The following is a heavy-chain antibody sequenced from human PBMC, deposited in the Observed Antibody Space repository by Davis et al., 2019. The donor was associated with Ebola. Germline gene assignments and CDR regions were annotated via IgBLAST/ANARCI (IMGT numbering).Heavy chain of an antibody. CDR3: ARGRDGYSYYYYYYGMDV. CDR1: GYTFTGYY. V-gene: IGHV1-2*04. D-gene: IGHD5-24*01. J-gene: IGHJ6*02. CDR2: INPNSGGT. Sequence: AASVKVSCKASGYTFTGYYMHWVRQAPGQGLEWMGWINPNSGGTNYAQKFQGWVTMTRDTSISTAYMELSRLRSEDTAVYYCARGRDGYSYYYYYYGMDVWGQGTTVTVSS.